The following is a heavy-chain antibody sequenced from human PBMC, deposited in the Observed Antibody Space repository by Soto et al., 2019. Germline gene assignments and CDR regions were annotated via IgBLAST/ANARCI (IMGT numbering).Heavy chain of an antibody. D-gene: IGHD3-22*01. V-gene: IGHV3-23*01. J-gene: IGHJ4*02. CDR1: GFTFSSYA. CDR2: ISGSGGST. Sequence: EVQLLQSGGGLVQPGGSLRLSCAASGFTFSSYAMSWVRQAPGKGLEWVSAISGSGGSTYYADSVKGRFTISRDNSKNTLYLQMNSLRAEDTAVYYCARDEEEYYYDTSGYSYPNFDYWGQGTLVTVSS. CDR3: ARDEEEYYYDTSGYSYPNFDY.